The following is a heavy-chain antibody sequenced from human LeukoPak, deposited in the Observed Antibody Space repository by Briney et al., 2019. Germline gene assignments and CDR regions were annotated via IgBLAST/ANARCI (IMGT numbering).Heavy chain of an antibody. CDR1: GFTFSSYA. V-gene: IGHV3-23*01. CDR2: ISGSGGST. CDR3: XXDRHIVVVTAISNWFDP. D-gene: IGHD2-21*02. J-gene: IGHJ5*02. Sequence: GGSLRLSCAASGFTFSSYAMSWVRQAPGKGPEWVSAISGSGGSTYYADSVKGRFTISRDNSKNTLYLQMNSLRAEDTPVYYCXXDRHIVVVTAISNWFDPWGQGTLVTVSS.